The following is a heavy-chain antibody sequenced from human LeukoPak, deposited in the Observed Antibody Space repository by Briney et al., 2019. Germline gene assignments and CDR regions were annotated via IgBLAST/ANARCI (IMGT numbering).Heavy chain of an antibody. CDR1: GFSFRDYP. CDR2: ISAGADVI. CDR3: ARGIPYYYYYYGMDV. Sequence: GGSLRLSCEAAGFSFRDYPMGWVRRASGKRLEWVSGISAGADVIFYADSVKGRFTISRDNAKNSLYLQMNSLRAEDTAVYYCARGIPYYYYYYGMDVWGQGTTVTVSS. J-gene: IGHJ6*02. V-gene: IGHV3-21*01.